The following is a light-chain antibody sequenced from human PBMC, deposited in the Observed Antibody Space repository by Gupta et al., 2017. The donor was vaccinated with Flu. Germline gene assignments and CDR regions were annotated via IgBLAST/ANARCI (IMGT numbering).Light chain of an antibody. V-gene: IGKV1-5*01. Sequence: DIQMTQSPSTLSASVGDRVIITCQASQGISSWLDWYQQKPGKAPKLLIYEASSLESGVPSRFSGSGSGTDFTLTISSLQPDDFATYYCQQYDSYPRTFGGGTKVEIK. J-gene: IGKJ4*02. CDR2: EAS. CDR3: QQYDSYPRT. CDR1: QGISSW.